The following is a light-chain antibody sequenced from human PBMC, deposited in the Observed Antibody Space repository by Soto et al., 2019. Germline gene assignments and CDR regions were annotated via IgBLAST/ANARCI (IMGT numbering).Light chain of an antibody. CDR3: AAWDDSLNGPV. CDR1: SSNIGNNA. Sequence: QSVLTQPHSVSEAPRQRVTISCSGSSSNIGNNAVNWYQQLPGKAPKLLIYYDDLLPSGVSDRFSGSKSGTSASLAISGLQSEDEADYYCAAWDDSLNGPVCGGGTKLTVL. J-gene: IGLJ2*01. V-gene: IGLV1-36*01. CDR2: YDD.